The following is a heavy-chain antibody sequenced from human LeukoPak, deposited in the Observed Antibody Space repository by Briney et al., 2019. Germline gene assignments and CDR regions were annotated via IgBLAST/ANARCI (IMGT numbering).Heavy chain of an antibody. V-gene: IGHV3-7*01. CDR3: ARVPTTDFWSGYPGGFDY. CDR2: IKQDGSEK. Sequence: GGSLRLSCTASGFTFSSYWMSWVRQAPGKGLEWVANIKQDGSEKHYVDSVKGRFTISRDNAKNSLYLQMNSLRAEDTAVYYCARVPTTDFWSGYPGGFDYWGQGTLVTVSS. CDR1: GFTFSSYW. J-gene: IGHJ4*02. D-gene: IGHD3-3*01.